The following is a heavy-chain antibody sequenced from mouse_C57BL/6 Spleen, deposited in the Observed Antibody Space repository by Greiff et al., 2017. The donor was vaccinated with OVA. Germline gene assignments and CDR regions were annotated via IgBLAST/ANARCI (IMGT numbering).Heavy chain of an antibody. CDR3: ARETVTEYYFDY. CDR1: GYAFTNYL. CDR2: INPGSGGT. J-gene: IGHJ2*01. Sequence: QVQLQQSGAELVRPGTSVKVSCKASGYAFTNYLIEWVKQRPGQGLEWIGVINPGSGGTNYNEKFKGKATLTADKSSSTAYMQLSSLTSEDSAVYFCARETVTEYYFDYWGQGTTLTVSS. D-gene: IGHD2-1*01. V-gene: IGHV1-54*01.